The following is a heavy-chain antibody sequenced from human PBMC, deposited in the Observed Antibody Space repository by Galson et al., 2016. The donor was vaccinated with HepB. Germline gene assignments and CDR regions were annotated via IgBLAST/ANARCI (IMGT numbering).Heavy chain of an antibody. V-gene: IGHV3-9*02. J-gene: IGHJ3*02. CDR3: AKDILGTGSLKEGFEI. CDR1: GFTSDDHA. D-gene: IGHD6-13*01. Sequence: SLRLSCAASGFTSDDHAMHWVRQAPRRGLEWCSGISWNRGDVGSTDAVKGRFTISRDNPQNSVHLQMNSLRTEDTALYYCAKDILGTGSLKEGFEIRGQGTMVTVSS. CDR2: ISWNRGDV.